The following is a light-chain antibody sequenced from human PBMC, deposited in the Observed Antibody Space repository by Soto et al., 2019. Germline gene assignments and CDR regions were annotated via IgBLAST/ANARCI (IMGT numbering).Light chain of an antibody. V-gene: IGKV3-11*01. Sequence: ETVLTQSPATLSLSPGERATLSCRASQSVSSYLAWYQQKPGQAPRLLIYDASNRATGIPARFSGSGSGTDFTLTISSLEPEDFAVYYCQQRSNWPLGFGQGTRLEIK. CDR1: QSVSSY. CDR2: DAS. J-gene: IGKJ5*01. CDR3: QQRSNWPLG.